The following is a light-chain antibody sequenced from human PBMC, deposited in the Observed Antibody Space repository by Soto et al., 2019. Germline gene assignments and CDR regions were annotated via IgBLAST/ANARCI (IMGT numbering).Light chain of an antibody. CDR3: QQYYSIPYT. Sequence: DIVMTQSPDSLAVSPGERATINCKASRSVLSSFNNKNCLAWYQQKPGQPPKLLISWASTRESGVPDRIRGSGSGTDFTITISSLQAEDLAVYYCQQYYSIPYTFGQGTKLEI. V-gene: IGKV4-1*01. CDR2: WAS. J-gene: IGKJ2*01. CDR1: RSVLSSFNNKNC.